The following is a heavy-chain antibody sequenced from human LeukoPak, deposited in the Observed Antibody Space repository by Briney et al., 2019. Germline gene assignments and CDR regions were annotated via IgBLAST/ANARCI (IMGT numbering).Heavy chain of an antibody. Sequence: SETLSLTCTVSGGSITSGGYYWSWIRQLPGKGLEWIGYIYYSGSTYYNPSLKSRVTTSVDTSKNQFSLKLSSVTAADTAVYYCARGVDSARSWFDPWGQGTLVTDSS. CDR2: IYYSGST. CDR3: ARGVDSARSWFDP. D-gene: IGHD5-18*01. J-gene: IGHJ5*02. V-gene: IGHV4-31*03. CDR1: GGSITSGGYY.